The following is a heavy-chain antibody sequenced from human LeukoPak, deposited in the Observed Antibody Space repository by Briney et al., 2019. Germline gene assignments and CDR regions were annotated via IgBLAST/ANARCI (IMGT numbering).Heavy chain of an antibody. V-gene: IGHV3-7*03. Sequence: GGSLRLSCAASGFTFNNYWMTWVHQGPGKGLEWVANIKPGGNEKYYVDSVKGRFTISRGNVKNSLYLQMNSLRAEDTAIYYCATFRFLGTWGQGTMVTVSP. D-gene: IGHD3-3*01. CDR3: ATFRFLGT. J-gene: IGHJ3*01. CDR1: GFTFNNYW. CDR2: IKPGGNEK.